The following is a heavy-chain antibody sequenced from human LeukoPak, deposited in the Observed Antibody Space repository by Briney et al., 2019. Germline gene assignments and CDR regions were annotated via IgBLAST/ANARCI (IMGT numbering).Heavy chain of an antibody. CDR3: ARAHYYDSSGYPI. Sequence: SETLSLTCAVYGGSFSGYYWSWIRQPPGKGLEWIGEINHSGSINYNPSLKSRVTISVDTSKNQFSLKLSSVTAADTAVYYCARAHYYDSSGYPIWGQGTMVTVSS. CDR1: GGSFSGYY. J-gene: IGHJ3*02. CDR2: INHSGSI. D-gene: IGHD3-22*01. V-gene: IGHV4-34*01.